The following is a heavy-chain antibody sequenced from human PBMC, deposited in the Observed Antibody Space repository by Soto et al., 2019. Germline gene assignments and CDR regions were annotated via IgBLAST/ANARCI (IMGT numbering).Heavy chain of an antibody. CDR1: GFTFSSYA. CDR3: ARGDTVIDPFDI. J-gene: IGHJ3*02. D-gene: IGHD4-17*01. CDR2: ISYDGSNK. V-gene: IGHV3-30-3*01. Sequence: GGSLRLSCAASGFTFSSYAMHWVRQAPGKGLEWVAVISYDGSNKYYADSVKGRFTISRDNSKNTLYLQMNSLRAEDTAVYYCARGDTVIDPFDIWGQGTMVTVSS.